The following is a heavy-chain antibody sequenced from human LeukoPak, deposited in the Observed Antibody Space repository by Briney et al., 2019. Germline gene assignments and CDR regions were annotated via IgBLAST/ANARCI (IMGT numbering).Heavy chain of an antibody. J-gene: IGHJ4*02. D-gene: IGHD4-17*01. V-gene: IGHV3-30*04. CDR3: AKEADYGEHFDY. Sequence: PGGSLRLSWAASGFTFSSYAMHWVRQAPGKGLEWVAVISYDGSNKYYADSVKGRFTISRDNSKNTLYLQMNSLRAEDTAVYYCAKEADYGEHFDYWGQGTLVTVSS. CDR1: GFTFSSYA. CDR2: ISYDGSNK.